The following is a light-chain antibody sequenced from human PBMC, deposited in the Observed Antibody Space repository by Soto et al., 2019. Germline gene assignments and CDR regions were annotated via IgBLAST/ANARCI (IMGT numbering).Light chain of an antibody. J-gene: IGLJ2*01. CDR1: SSDVGNYNL. CDR2: EVT. Sequence: QSALTQPASVSGSPGQSIPIACTGTSSDVGNYNLVSWYQQHPGKAPKLMIYEVTKRPSGVCNRFSASKSANTASLTISGLQAEDEADFYCCSSAGNTTVVFGGGTKLTVL. CDR3: CSSAGNTTVV. V-gene: IGLV2-23*02.